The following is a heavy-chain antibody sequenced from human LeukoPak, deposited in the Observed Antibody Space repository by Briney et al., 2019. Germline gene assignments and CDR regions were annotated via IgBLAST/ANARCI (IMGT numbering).Heavy chain of an antibody. CDR2: IYYSGST. CDR1: GGSISSYY. CDR3: ARGGGSSMSFRFDP. Sequence: SETLSLTCTVSGGSISSYYWSWIRQPPGKGLEWIGYIYYSGSTNYNPSLKSRVTISVDTSKNQFSLKLSSVTAADTAVYYCARGGGSSMSFRFDPWGRGTLVTVSS. V-gene: IGHV4-59*01. J-gene: IGHJ5*02. D-gene: IGHD2-15*01.